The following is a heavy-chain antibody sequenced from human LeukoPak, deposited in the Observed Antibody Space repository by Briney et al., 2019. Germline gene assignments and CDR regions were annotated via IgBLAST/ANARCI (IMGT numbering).Heavy chain of an antibody. CDR3: ARPRGEWFDAFDI. V-gene: IGHV5-51*01. CDR2: IYPGDSDT. D-gene: IGHD3-3*01. CDR1: GYSFTTYW. Sequence: GESLKISCKGSGYSFTTYWIGWVRQMPGKGLEWMGIIYPGDSDTRYSPSFQGQVTISADKSISTAYLQWSSLEASDTAMYYCARPRGEWFDAFDIWGQGTMVTVSS. J-gene: IGHJ3*02.